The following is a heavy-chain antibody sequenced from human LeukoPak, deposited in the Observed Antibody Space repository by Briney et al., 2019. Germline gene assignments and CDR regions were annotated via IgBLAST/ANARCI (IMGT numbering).Heavy chain of an antibody. J-gene: IGHJ4*02. CDR3: ARDSHPQAAGEEEYVDY. D-gene: IGHD6-25*01. V-gene: IGHV3-30-3*01. CDR2: ISYDGSNK. CDR1: GFTFSSYA. Sequence: GRSLRLSCAASGFTFSSYAMHWVRQAPGKGLEWVAVISYDGSNKYYADSVKGRFTISRDNSKNTLYLQMNSLRAEDTAVYYCARDSHPQAAGEEEYVDYWGQGTLVTVSP.